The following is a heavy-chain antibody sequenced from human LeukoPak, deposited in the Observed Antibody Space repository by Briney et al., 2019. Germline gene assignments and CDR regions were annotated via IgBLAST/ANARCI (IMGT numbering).Heavy chain of an antibody. J-gene: IGHJ3*02. V-gene: IGHV1-18*01. CDR3: ARDLALYCSTTSCQDAFDI. CDR1: GYTFANYG. CDR2: ISAYHGIT. D-gene: IGHD2-2*01. Sequence: ASVKVSCKASGYTFANYGITWVRQAPGQGLEWMGWISAYHGITNYAQKLQGRVTMTADTSTSTAYMELRSLRSDDTAVFYCARDLALYCSTTSCQDAFDIWGQGTMVNVSS.